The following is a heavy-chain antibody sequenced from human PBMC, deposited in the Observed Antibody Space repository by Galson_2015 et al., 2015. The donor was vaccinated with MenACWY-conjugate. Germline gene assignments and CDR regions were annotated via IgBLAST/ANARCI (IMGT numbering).Heavy chain of an antibody. CDR3: ARLTGGRFDL. Sequence: SVKDFCKDSGYTFTFCDRNWVRQTTGQGLVCLGWMNPNSGNTRYAQKFQGRVTMIRNTSITTAYMELSSLTSEDTAVYFCARLTGGRFDLWGQGTLVTVSS. D-gene: IGHD7-27*01. CDR2: MNPNSGNT. CDR1: GYTFTFCD. V-gene: IGHV1-8*01. J-gene: IGHJ4*02.